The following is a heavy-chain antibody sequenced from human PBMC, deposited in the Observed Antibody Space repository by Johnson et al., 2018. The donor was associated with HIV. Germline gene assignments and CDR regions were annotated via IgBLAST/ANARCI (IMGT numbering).Heavy chain of an antibody. Sequence: GSLRLSCAASGFTFSSYATHWVRPAPGKGLEWVAVISYDGSNKYYADSVKGRFTISRDNSKNTLYLQKNSLRAEDTAVYYCARVRRREQKLDAFDIWGQGTMVTVSS. CDR3: ARVRRREQKLDAFDI. CDR2: ISYDGSNK. V-gene: IGHV3-30*04. J-gene: IGHJ3*02. CDR1: GFTFSSYA. D-gene: IGHD1-26*01.